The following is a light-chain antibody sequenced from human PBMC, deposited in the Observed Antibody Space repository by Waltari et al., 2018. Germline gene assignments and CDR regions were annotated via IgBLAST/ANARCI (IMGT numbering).Light chain of an antibody. CDR3: DSYASENILL. Sequence: QSALSQPASVSGSPGQSITISCSGSRSDIGGYDYVSWYQQHPGKAPNLLIYDVNKRPSGVSDRFAGSKVGFTASLTISGLQGEDEADYYCDSYASENILLFGGGTKVTVL. V-gene: IGLV2-14*01. CDR2: DVN. J-gene: IGLJ2*01. CDR1: RSDIGGYDY.